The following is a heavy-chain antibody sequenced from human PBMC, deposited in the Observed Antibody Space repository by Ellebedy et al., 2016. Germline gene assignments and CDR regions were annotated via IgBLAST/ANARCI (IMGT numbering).Heavy chain of an antibody. D-gene: IGHD3-22*01. CDR1: GFMFDDYG. CDR3: ASDRGYFDSTGYHDY. CDR2: IDWDGGST. Sequence: GESLKISCVASGFMFDDYGMSWVRHVPGKGLEWVSTIDWDGGSTGYAASVRGRFIISRDNDKNSLYLQMNSLRLEDTALYYCASDRGYFDSTGYHDYWGQGTLVTVSS. V-gene: IGHV3-20*04. J-gene: IGHJ4*02.